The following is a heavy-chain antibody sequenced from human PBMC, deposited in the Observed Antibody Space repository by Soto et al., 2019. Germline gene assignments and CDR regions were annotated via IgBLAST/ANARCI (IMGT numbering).Heavy chain of an antibody. D-gene: IGHD3-16*02. CDR3: ARHTYYDYIWGSYRPTDYFDY. CDR1: GGSFSGYY. V-gene: IGHV4-34*01. Sequence: SETLSLTCAVYGGSFSGYYWSWLRQPPGKGLEWIGEINHSGSTNYNPSLKSRVTISVDTSKNQFSLKLSSVTAADTAVYYCARHTYYDYIWGSYRPTDYFDYWGQGTLVTVSS. CDR2: INHSGST. J-gene: IGHJ4*02.